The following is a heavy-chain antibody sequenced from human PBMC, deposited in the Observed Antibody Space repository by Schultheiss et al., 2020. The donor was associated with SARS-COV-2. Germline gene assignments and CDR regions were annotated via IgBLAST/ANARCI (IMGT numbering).Heavy chain of an antibody. J-gene: IGHJ4*02. V-gene: IGHV3-13*01. CDR3: ARTGSYYYGSGSYQKLHYFDY. D-gene: IGHD3-10*01. Sequence: GGSLRLSCGASGFTFSSYDMHWVRQATGKGLEWVSAIGTAGDTYYPDSVKGRFTISRDNAKNSLYLQMNSLRAEDTAVYYCARTGSYYYGSGSYQKLHYFDYWGQGTLVTVSS. CDR1: GFTFSSYD. CDR2: IGTAGDT.